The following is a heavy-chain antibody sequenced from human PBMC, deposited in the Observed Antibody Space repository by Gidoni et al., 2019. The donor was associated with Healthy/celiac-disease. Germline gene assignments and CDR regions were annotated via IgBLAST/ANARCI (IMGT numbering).Heavy chain of an antibody. CDR1: GGSISSYY. CDR3: ARHSSSWTVFNWFDP. V-gene: IGHV4-59*08. Sequence: QVQLQESGPGLVKPSEPLSLTCTVSGGSISSYYWSWIRQPPGKGLEWIGYIYYSGSPNYNPSLKSRVTISVDTSKNQFSLKLSSVTAADTAVYYCARHSSSWTVFNWFDPWGQGTLVTVSS. CDR2: IYYSGSP. J-gene: IGHJ5*02. D-gene: IGHD6-13*01.